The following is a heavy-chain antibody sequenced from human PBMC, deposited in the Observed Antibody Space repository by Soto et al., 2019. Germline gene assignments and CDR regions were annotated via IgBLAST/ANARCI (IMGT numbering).Heavy chain of an antibody. CDR3: ARGTYYYGSGTYSLYYFDY. D-gene: IGHD3-10*01. CDR2: IYTSGST. V-gene: IGHV4-4*07. CDR1: GGSISSHY. J-gene: IGHJ4*02. Sequence: QVQLQESGPGLVKPSETLSLTCTVSGGSISSHYWSWIRQPAGKGLEWIGRIYTSGSTTYNPSLKSRVTMSLDTSKNQFSLKLSSVTAADTAVYYCARGTYYYGSGTYSLYYFDYWGQGTLVTVSS.